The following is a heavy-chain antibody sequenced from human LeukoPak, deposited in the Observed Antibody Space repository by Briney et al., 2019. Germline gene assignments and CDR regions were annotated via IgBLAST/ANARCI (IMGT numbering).Heavy chain of an antibody. CDR1: GGSISSYY. CDR3: ARLPLDYDILTGYYDYFDY. J-gene: IGHJ4*02. Sequence: PSETLSLTCTVSGGSISSYYWSWIRQPPGKGLEWIGYIYYSGSTNYNPSLKSRVTISVDTSKNQFSLKLSCVTAADTAVYYCARLPLDYDILTGYYDYFDYWGQGTLVTVSS. V-gene: IGHV4-59*08. D-gene: IGHD3-9*01. CDR2: IYYSGST.